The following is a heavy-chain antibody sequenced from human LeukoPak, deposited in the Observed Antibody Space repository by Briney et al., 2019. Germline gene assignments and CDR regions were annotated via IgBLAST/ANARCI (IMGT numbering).Heavy chain of an antibody. Sequence: PGGSLRLSCAASGFTFSDYYMSWIRQDPGKGLEWVSHISSSGSTIYYADSVKGRFTISRDNAKNSLYLQMNSLRAEDTAVYYCARARDDFWSGSYYMDVWGKGTSVTVSS. CDR2: ISSSGSTI. V-gene: IGHV3-11*04. J-gene: IGHJ6*03. D-gene: IGHD3-3*01. CDR1: GFTFSDYY. CDR3: ARARDDFWSGSYYMDV.